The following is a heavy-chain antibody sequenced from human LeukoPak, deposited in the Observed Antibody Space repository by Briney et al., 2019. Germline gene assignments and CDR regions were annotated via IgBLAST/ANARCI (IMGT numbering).Heavy chain of an antibody. J-gene: IGHJ4*02. V-gene: IGHV4-59*01. Sequence: SETLSLTCTVSGGSISSYYWSWIRQPPGKGLEWIGYIYYSGSTNYNPSLKSRVTISVDTSKNQFSLKLSSVTAADTAVYYCARRMVDSYGFYYFDYWGQGTLVAVSS. CDR3: ARRMVDSYGFYYFDY. D-gene: IGHD2-8*01. CDR2: IYYSGST. CDR1: GGSISSYY.